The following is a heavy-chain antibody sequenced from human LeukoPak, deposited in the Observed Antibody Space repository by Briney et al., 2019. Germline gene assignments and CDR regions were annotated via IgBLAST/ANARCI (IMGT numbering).Heavy chain of an antibody. J-gene: IGHJ1*01. CDR2: IFWDDDK. CDR3: THSVGIVVVTSEDEYFLH. Sequence: QITLKESGPTLVEPTQTLTLTCTFSGFSLSTSGVGVGWIRQPPGKALEWLALIFWDDDKRYNPSLESRLSITKDTSKDQVVLTMTNMDPADTATYYCTHSVGIVVVTSEDEYFLHWGQGSLVIVSS. D-gene: IGHD2-21*02. V-gene: IGHV2-5*02. CDR1: GFSLSTSGVG.